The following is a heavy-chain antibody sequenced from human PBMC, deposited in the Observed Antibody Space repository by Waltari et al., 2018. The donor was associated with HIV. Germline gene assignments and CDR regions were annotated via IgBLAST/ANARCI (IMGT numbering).Heavy chain of an antibody. Sequence: QLQLQESGPGLVKPSETLSLTCAVSGGSISSSSYYWGWLRQPPGKGLEWIGSIYYSGSTYYNPSLKSRVTISVDTSKNQFSLKLSSVTAADTAVYYCARHVRSSIWFDYWGQGTLVTVSS. J-gene: IGHJ5*01. CDR1: GGSISSSSYY. CDR2: IYYSGST. D-gene: IGHD3-10*02. V-gene: IGHV4-39*01. CDR3: ARHVRSSIWFDY.